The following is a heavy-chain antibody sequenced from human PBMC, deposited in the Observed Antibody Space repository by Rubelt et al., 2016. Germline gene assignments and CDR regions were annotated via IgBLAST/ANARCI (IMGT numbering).Heavy chain of an antibody. CDR1: GGSISSYY. J-gene: IGHJ4*02. Sequence: QVQLQESGPGLVKPSETLSLTCTVSGGSISSYYWSWIRQPPGKGLEWIGSIYYSGSTYYNPSLKSRVTISVDTSKNQFSLKLSSVTAADTAVYYCARDQSSRGYSYGFDYWGQGTLVTVSS. D-gene: IGHD5-18*01. CDR2: IYYSGST. V-gene: IGHV4-59*05. CDR3: ARDQSSRGYSYGFDY.